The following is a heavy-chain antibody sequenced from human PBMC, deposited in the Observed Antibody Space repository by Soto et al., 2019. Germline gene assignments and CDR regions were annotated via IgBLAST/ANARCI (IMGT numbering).Heavy chain of an antibody. V-gene: IGHV1-69*01. CDR3: ARPQTYCYDTENYYLVGLDF. J-gene: IGHJ4*01. Sequence: QVQLVQSGAEVKKPGSSVKVSCKASGGTFSNNAINWVRHAPGQRLEWMGVIIPVFATTNYAQKFQGRVTSTADESTSTAYVELSSLNSEDTAVYYCARPQTYCYDTENYYLVGLDFWGHGTLVNVSS. CDR1: GGTFSNNA. D-gene: IGHD2-2*01. CDR2: IIPVFATT.